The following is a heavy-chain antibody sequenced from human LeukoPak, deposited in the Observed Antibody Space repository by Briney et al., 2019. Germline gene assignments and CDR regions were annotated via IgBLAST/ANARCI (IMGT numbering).Heavy chain of an antibody. Sequence: ASVKVSCKASGYTFTSYYMHWVRQAPGQGLEWMGIINPSGGSTSYAQKFQGRVTMTRDTSTSTVYMELSSLRSEDTAVYYCAGGGATNMFLQDWFDPRGQGTLVTVSS. D-gene: IGHD1-26*01. CDR3: AGGGATNMFLQDWFDP. CDR2: INPSGGST. J-gene: IGHJ5*02. V-gene: IGHV1-46*01. CDR1: GYTFTSYY.